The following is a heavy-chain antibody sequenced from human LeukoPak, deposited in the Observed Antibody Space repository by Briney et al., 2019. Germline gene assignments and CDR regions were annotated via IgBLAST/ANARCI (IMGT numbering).Heavy chain of an antibody. CDR3: AREPGYYDFWSGYSQYYFDY. V-gene: IGHV1-69*01. D-gene: IGHD3-3*01. CDR1: GGTFTSYA. Sequence: ASVKVSCKASGGTFTSYAISWVRQAPGQGLEWMGGIIPLFGTANYAQKFQGRVTITADESTSTAYMELSSLRSEDTAVYYCAREPGYYDFWSGYSQYYFDYWGQGTLVTVSS. J-gene: IGHJ4*02. CDR2: IIPLFGTA.